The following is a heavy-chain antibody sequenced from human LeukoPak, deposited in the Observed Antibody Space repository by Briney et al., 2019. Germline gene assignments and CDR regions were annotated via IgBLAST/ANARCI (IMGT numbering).Heavy chain of an antibody. CDR3: ARLHIAVPRDY. V-gene: IGHV4-39*07. J-gene: IGHJ4*02. CDR2: IYYSGST. CDR1: GGSIISSGHY. Sequence: PSETLSLTCTVSGGSIISSGHYWDWIRQPAGKGLEWIGSIYYSGSTNYNPSLKSRVTISVDTSKNQFSLKLSSVTAADTAVYYCARLHIAVPRDYWGQGTLVTVSS. D-gene: IGHD6-19*01.